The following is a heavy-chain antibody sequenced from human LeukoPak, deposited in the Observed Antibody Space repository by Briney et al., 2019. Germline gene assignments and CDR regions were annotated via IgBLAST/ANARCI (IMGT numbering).Heavy chain of an antibody. V-gene: IGHV1-24*01. CDR2: FDPEDGET. D-gene: IGHD3-10*01. CDR3: ATYYPTYLASDDAFDI. Sequence: GASVKVSCKVSGYTLTELSMHWVRQAPGKGLEWMGGFDPEDGETIYAQKFQGRVTMTEDTSTDTAYMELSSLRSEDTAVYYCATYYPTYLASDDAFDIWGQGTMVTVSS. CDR1: GYTLTELS. J-gene: IGHJ3*02.